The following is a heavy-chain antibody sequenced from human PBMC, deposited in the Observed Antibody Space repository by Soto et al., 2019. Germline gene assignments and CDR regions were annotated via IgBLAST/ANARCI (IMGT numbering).Heavy chain of an antibody. CDR3: ASRDCSSTSCYVAFDI. V-gene: IGHV1-69*02. D-gene: IGHD2-2*01. Sequence: GASVKVCCKASGGTFSSYTISWVRQAPGQGLEWMGRIIPILGIANYAQKFQGRVTITADKSTSTAYMELSSLRSEDTAVYYCASRDCSSTSCYVAFDIRGQGTMVTVSS. J-gene: IGHJ3*02. CDR1: GGTFSSYT. CDR2: IIPILGIA.